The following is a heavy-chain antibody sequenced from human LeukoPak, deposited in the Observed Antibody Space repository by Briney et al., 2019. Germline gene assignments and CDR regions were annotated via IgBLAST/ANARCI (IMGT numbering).Heavy chain of an antibody. D-gene: IGHD2-2*01. J-gene: IGHJ4*02. V-gene: IGHV4-59*08. Sequence: SETLSLTCTVSGGSISSYYWSWIRQPPGKGLEWIGYIYYSGSTNYNPSLKSRVTISVDTSKNQFSLKLSSVTAADTAVYYCARACCSSTSSSYYFDYWGQGTLVTVSS. CDR3: ARACCSSTSSSYYFDY. CDR2: IYYSGST. CDR1: GGSISSYY.